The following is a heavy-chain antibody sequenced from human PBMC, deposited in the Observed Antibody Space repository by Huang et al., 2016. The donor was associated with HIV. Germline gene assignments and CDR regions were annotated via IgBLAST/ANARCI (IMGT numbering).Heavy chain of an antibody. D-gene: IGHD2-15*01. CDR3: ARCRRDGHSDAFDI. CDR2: INHSGGT. Sequence: QVQLQQWGAGLLKPSETLSLTCAVYGASFSYYYWTWIRQVPGKGLEWIGEINHSGGTNYNPSLKSRVTISVDKSKNQFSLKLKSVTAADTTVYYCARCRRDGHSDAFDIWGQGTMVIVSS. CDR1: GASFSYYY. V-gene: IGHV4-34*01. J-gene: IGHJ3*02.